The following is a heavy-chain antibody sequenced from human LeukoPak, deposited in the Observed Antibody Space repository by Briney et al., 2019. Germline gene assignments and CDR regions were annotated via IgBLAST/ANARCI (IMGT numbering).Heavy chain of an antibody. J-gene: IGHJ3*02. D-gene: IGHD5-12*01. CDR2: IDPSDSYT. CDR1: GYSFTSYW. CDR3: ARRGGYDFNDAFDI. V-gene: IGHV5-10-1*01. Sequence: GESLKISCKGSGYSFTSYWTSWVRQMPGKGLEWMGRIDPSDSYTNYSPSFQGHVTISADKSISTAYLQWSSLKASDTAMYYCARRGGYDFNDAFDIWGQGTMVTVSS.